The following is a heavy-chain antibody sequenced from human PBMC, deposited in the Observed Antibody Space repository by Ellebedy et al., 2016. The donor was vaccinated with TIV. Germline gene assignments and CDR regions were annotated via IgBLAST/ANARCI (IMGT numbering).Heavy chain of an antibody. V-gene: IGHV4-59*01. CDR3: ARVPQLYNWFDP. J-gene: IGHJ5*02. CDR1: GASIRSYY. CDR2: IYYSGNT. Sequence: SETLSLTCTVSGASIRSYYWSWIRQPPGKGLEWIGYIYYSGNTNYNPSLKSRVTISVDTSKNQFSLKLTSVTAADTAVYYCARVPQLYNWFDPWGQGTRVTVSS.